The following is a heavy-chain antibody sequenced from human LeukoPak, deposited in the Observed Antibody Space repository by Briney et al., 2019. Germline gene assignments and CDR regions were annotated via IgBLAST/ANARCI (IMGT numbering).Heavy chain of an antibody. V-gene: IGHV1-18*01. CDR3: ARERVWFGELLGRWFDP. CDR2: ISAYNGNT. Sequence: ASVKVSCKASGYTFTSYGISWVRQAPGQGLEWMGWISAYNGNTNYARKLQGRVTMTTDTSTSTAYMELRSLRSDDTAVYYCARERVWFGELLGRWFDPWGQGTLVTVSS. CDR1: GYTFTSYG. J-gene: IGHJ5*02. D-gene: IGHD3-10*01.